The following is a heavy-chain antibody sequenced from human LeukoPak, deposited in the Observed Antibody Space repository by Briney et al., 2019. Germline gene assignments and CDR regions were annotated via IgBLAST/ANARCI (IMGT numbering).Heavy chain of an antibody. CDR1: GFTFSNHW. Sequence: PGGSLRLSCAASGFTFSNHWMHWVRQAPGKGLMWVSRINRGGSRTDYADSVKGRFTISRDDAKNTLYLQMNSLRAEDTAVYYCGEQLVPKIRGQGTLVTVSS. D-gene: IGHD6-13*01. J-gene: IGHJ4*02. V-gene: IGHV3-74*01. CDR2: INRGGSRT. CDR3: GEQLVPKI.